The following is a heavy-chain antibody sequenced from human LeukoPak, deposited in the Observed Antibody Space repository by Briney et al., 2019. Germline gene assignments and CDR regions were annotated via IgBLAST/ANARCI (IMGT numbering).Heavy chain of an antibody. D-gene: IGHD4-17*01. V-gene: IGHV4-38-2*02. Sequence: PSETLSLTCTVSGYSISSGYYWGWFRQPPGKGLEWMGSIYYSGSTYYNPSLKSRVTISVDTSKNQFSLKLSSVTAADTAVYYCARALVYGDYNWFDPWGQGTLVTVSS. CDR2: IYYSGST. J-gene: IGHJ5*02. CDR1: GYSISSGYY. CDR3: ARALVYGDYNWFDP.